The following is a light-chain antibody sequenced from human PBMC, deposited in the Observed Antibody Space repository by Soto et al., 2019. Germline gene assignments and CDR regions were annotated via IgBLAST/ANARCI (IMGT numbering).Light chain of an antibody. Sequence: QSALTQPASVSGSPGQSITISCTGTSSDVGGYRYVSWYLQHPGKAPKLMIYEVSNRPSGVSDRFSGSKSGNTASLTISGLQAEDEADYYCSSYTSSTTQVFGTGTKLTVL. CDR2: EVS. CDR3: SSYTSSTTQV. J-gene: IGLJ1*01. CDR1: SSDVGGYRY. V-gene: IGLV2-14*01.